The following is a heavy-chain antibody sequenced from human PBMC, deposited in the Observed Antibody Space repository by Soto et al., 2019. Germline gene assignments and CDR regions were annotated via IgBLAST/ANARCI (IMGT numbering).Heavy chain of an antibody. CDR2: IIPIFGTA. J-gene: IGHJ4*02. V-gene: IGHV1-69*13. D-gene: IGHD2-15*01. Sequence: ASVKVSCKASGGTFSSYAISWVRQAPGQGLEWMGGIIPIFGTANYAQKFQGRVTITADESTSTAYMELSSLRSEDTAVYYCARGGYCSGGSCYVEFDYWGQGTLVTVSS. CDR3: ARGGYCSGGSCYVEFDY. CDR1: GGTFSSYA.